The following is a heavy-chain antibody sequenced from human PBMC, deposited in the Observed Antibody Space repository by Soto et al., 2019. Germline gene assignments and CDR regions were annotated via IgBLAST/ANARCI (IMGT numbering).Heavy chain of an antibody. J-gene: IGHJ4*02. CDR3: GRDYIVVPHRVIDY. V-gene: IGHV3-33*01. CDR2: IWYDGSNK. Sequence: QVQLVESGGGVVQPGRSLRLSCAASGFTFSSYGMHWVRQAPGKWLEWVAVIWYDGSNKYYADSVKGRFTISRDNSKNTLYLQMNSLRAEDTAVYYWGRDYIVVPHRVIDYLGQGTLVTVSS. D-gene: IGHD2-15*01. CDR1: GFTFSSYG.